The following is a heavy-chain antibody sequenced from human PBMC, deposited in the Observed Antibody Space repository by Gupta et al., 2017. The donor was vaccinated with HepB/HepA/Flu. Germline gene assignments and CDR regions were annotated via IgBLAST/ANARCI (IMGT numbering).Heavy chain of an antibody. Sequence: QVQLQQSGPGLVKPSQTLSLTCAISGDSVSSNSAAWNWIRQSPSRGLEWLGRTYNRSKWYNDYAVAVKSRITINPDTSKNQVSLHLNSVTPEDTAVYYWARASGGDRYGSGIDYWGQGTLVTVSS. CDR3: ARASGGDRYGSGIDY. CDR2: TYNRSKWYN. J-gene: IGHJ4*02. D-gene: IGHD5-18*01. CDR1: GDSVSSNSAA. V-gene: IGHV6-1*01.